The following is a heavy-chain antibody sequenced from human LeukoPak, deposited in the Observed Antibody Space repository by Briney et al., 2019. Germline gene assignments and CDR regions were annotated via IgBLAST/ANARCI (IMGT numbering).Heavy chain of an antibody. CDR3: ARGCSGYDLNFDY. J-gene: IGHJ4*02. V-gene: IGHV1-69*04. Sequence: SVKVSCKASGGTFISYAISWVRQAPGQGLEWMGRIIPILGIANYAQKFQGRVTITADKSTSTAYMELSSLRSEDTAVYYCARGCSGYDLNFDYWGQGTLVTVSS. CDR2: IIPILGIA. D-gene: IGHD5-12*01. CDR1: GGTFISYA.